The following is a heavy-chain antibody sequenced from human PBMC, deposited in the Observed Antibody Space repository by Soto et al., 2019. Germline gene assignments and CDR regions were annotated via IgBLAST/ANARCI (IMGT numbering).Heavy chain of an antibody. Sequence: GGSLRLSCAASGFTFSSYWMHWVRQAPGKGLVWVSRINSDGSSTSYADSVKGRFTISRDNAKNTLYLQMNSLRAEDTAVYYCARVPYYYDSSGYYYLWGQGTLVTVSS. CDR2: INSDGSST. V-gene: IGHV3-74*01. D-gene: IGHD3-22*01. CDR3: ARVPYYYDSSGYYYL. CDR1: GFTFSSYW. J-gene: IGHJ4*02.